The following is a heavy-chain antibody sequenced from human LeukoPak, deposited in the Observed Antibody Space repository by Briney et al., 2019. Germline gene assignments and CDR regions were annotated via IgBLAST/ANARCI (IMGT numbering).Heavy chain of an antibody. CDR3: TKGADDYKTGY. J-gene: IGHJ1*01. D-gene: IGHD5-24*01. CDR2: FHPSGTT. CDR1: GNSVINDNSI. V-gene: IGHV4-31*02. Sequence: SETLSLICSVSGNSVINDNSIWSWLRQHPEKGLEWIGHFHPSGTTYYNPSLKSRLTISIDTSNNHFSLEMTSMTAADTAVYYCTKGADDYKTGYWGQGTLVTVSS.